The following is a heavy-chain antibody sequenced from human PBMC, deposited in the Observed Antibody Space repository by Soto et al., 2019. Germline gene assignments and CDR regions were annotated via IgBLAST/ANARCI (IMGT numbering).Heavy chain of an antibody. J-gene: IGHJ4*02. CDR3: ARVRGGYCSSTSCRTYYFDY. D-gene: IGHD2-2*01. Sequence: QVQLVESGGGVVQPGRSLRLSCAASGFTFSSYGMHWVRQAPGKGLEWVAVIWYDGSNKYYADSVKGRFTISRDNSKNTLYLQMNSLRAEDTAVYYCARVRGGYCSSTSCRTYYFDYWGQGTLVTVSS. CDR2: IWYDGSNK. V-gene: IGHV3-33*01. CDR1: GFTFSSYG.